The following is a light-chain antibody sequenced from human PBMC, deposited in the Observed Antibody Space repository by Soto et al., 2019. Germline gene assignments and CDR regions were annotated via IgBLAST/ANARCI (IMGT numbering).Light chain of an antibody. V-gene: IGLV7-46*01. J-gene: IGLJ3*02. Sequence: QAVVTQEPSLTVSPGGTVTLSCGSSTGTVTSGHYPYWFQQRPGQAPKTLIYDTTNKPSWTPARFSGSLLGGKAALTLSGAQPEDEAEYYCLLCDSGPCVFGGGTKLTVL. CDR2: DTT. CDR3: LLCDSGPCV. CDR1: TGTVTSGHY.